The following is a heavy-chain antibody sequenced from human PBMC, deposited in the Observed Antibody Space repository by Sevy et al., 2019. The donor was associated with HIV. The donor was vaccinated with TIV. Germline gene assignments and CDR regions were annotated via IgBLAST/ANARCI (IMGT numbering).Heavy chain of an antibody. V-gene: IGHV1-69*13. Sequence: ASVKVSRKAFGGTFHKYPFIWVRQAPAQGLEWMGGIIPIFGTKNNAQKFQGRVTITADEYTNTVYMELSSLTSEDTAVYLCARAGQVTRTGAVGYFEDWGQGTLVTVSS. CDR2: IIPIFGTK. CDR3: ARAGQVTRTGAVGYFED. D-gene: IGHD1-26*01. CDR1: GGTFHKYP. J-gene: IGHJ4*02.